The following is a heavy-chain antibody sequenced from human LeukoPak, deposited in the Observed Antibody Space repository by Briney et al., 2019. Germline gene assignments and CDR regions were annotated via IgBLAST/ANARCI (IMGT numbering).Heavy chain of an antibody. CDR2: ISAYNGNT. V-gene: IGHV1-18*04. CDR1: GYTFTSYG. CDR3: AREGGYSSSWNYFDY. J-gene: IGHJ4*02. Sequence: ASVKVSCKASGYTFTSYGISWVRQAPGQGLEWMGWISAYNGNTNYAQKLQGRVTMTTGTSTSTAYMELRSLRSDDTAVYYCAREGGYSSSWNYFDYWGQGTLVTVSS. D-gene: IGHD6-13*01.